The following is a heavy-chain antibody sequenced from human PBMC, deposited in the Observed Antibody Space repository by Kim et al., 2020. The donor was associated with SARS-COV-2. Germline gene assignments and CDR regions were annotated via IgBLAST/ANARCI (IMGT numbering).Heavy chain of an antibody. V-gene: IGHV3-23*01. CDR3: AKEFSSLRYFDWSSADSEQYNWFDP. CDR2: ISGSGGST. CDR1: GFTFSSYA. Sequence: GGSLRLSCAASGFTFSSYAMSWVRQAPGKGLEWVSAISGSGGSTYYADSVKGRFTISRDNSKNTLYLQMNSLRAEDTAVYYCAKEFSSLRYFDWSSADSEQYNWFDPWGQGTLVTVSS. J-gene: IGHJ5*02. D-gene: IGHD3-9*01.